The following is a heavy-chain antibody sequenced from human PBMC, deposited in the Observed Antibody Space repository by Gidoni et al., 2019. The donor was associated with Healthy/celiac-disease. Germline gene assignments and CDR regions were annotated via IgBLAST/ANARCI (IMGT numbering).Heavy chain of an antibody. V-gene: IGHV5-51*03. CDR3: ARCPDSSGWFDAFDI. CDR1: GYRFPSYW. CDR2: IYPGDSDT. D-gene: IGHD6-19*01. J-gene: IGHJ3*02. Sequence: EVQLVQSGAEVKKPGESLKISCKGSGYRFPSYWIGWVRQMPGKGLEWMGIIYPGDSDTRYSPSFQGQVTISADKFISTAYLQWSSLMASDTAMYYCARCPDSSGWFDAFDIWGQGTMVTVSS.